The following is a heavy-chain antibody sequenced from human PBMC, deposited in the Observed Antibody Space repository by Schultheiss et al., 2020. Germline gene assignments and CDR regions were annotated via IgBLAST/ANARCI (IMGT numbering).Heavy chain of an antibody. Sequence: GGSLRLSCAASGFTFSSYGMHWVRQAPGKGLEWVAVISYDGSNKYYADSVKGRFTISRDNSKNTLYLQMNSLRAEDTAVYYCARNDIVVVPAAIWPPNFDYWGQGTLVIV. CDR2: ISYDGSNK. D-gene: IGHD2-2*01. V-gene: IGHV3-30*03. J-gene: IGHJ4*02. CDR3: ARNDIVVVPAAIWPPNFDY. CDR1: GFTFSSYG.